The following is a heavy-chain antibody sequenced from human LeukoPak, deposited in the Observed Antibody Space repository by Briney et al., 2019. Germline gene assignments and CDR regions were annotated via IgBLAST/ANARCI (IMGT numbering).Heavy chain of an antibody. D-gene: IGHD5-24*01. CDR1: GFTFSSYA. Sequence: GGSLRLSCAASGFTFSSYAMSWVRQAPGKGLEWVSAISGSGGSTYYADSVKGRFTISRDNSRNTVYLQMSSLRSDDTAIYYCAKTLDGFWPQFDFWGQGTLLTVSS. J-gene: IGHJ4*02. V-gene: IGHV3-23*01. CDR2: ISGSGGST. CDR3: AKTLDGFWPQFDF.